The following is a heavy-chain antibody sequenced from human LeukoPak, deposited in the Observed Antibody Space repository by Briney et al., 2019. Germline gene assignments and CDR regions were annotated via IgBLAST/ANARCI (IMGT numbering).Heavy chain of an antibody. V-gene: IGHV3-21*04. J-gene: IGHJ4*02. CDR2: ISATSIDI. Sequence: PGGTLRPSCAASGFDFESYTMTSVRQAPGNGLEWVSLISATSIDIDYAESVRGRFTITRDNAKNSLFLQMDSLRVEDTAIYYCAKGLFSAFDKYLDSWGQGTLVTVSS. CDR3: AKGLFSAFDKYLDS. CDR1: GFDFESYT. D-gene: IGHD5-12*01.